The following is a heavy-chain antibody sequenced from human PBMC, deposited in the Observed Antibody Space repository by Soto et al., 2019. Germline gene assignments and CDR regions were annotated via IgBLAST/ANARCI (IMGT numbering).Heavy chain of an antibody. CDR3: ARGYCSGGGCFYTVTSDAFDI. D-gene: IGHD2-15*01. Sequence: SETLSLTCTVSGGSISSHYWNWIRQPPGKGLEWIGDIYYSGATKYNPSLKSRVTISDETSKNQFSLKLSSVTAADTAVYYCARGYCSGGGCFYTVTSDAFDIWGQGTMVTVSS. J-gene: IGHJ3*02. V-gene: IGHV4-59*11. CDR1: GGSISSHY. CDR2: IYYSGAT.